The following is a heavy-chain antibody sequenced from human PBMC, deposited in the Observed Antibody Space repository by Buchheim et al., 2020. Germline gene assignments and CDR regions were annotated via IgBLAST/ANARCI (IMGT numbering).Heavy chain of an antibody. CDR2: IDRSGTNI. J-gene: IGHJ4*02. CDR1: GFTFSSYS. V-gene: IGHV3-48*01. D-gene: IGHD3-9*01. Sequence: EVQLVESGGGLVQPGGSLRLSCAASGFTFSSYSMNWVRQAPGKGLEWVSYIDRSGTNIQYADSVKGRFTVSSDSAKESLFLQMNSLGAEDTAVYYCARDSDWAFDYWGQGTL. CDR3: ARDSDWAFDY.